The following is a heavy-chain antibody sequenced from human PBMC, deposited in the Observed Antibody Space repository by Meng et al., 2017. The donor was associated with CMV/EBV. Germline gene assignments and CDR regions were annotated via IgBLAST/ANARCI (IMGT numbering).Heavy chain of an antibody. V-gene: IGHV4-30-4*08. CDR1: GGSISSGDYY. CDR3: AREGDNPFDY. Sequence: HLHGSGPGPGKPSQTLALTGTVCGGSISSGDYYWSWSRQPPGKGLEWIGYIYYSGSTYYNPSLKSRVTISVDTSKNQFSLKLSSVTAADTAVYYCAREGDNPFDYWGQGTLVTVSS. CDR2: IYYSGST. J-gene: IGHJ4*02. D-gene: IGHD2-21*02.